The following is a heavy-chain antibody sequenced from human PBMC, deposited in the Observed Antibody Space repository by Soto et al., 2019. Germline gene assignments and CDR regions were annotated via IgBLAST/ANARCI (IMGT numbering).Heavy chain of an antibody. D-gene: IGHD6-19*01. CDR1: GFTFSSYG. Sequence: GGSLRLSCAASGFTFSSYGMHWVRQAPGKGLEWVAVIWYDGSNKYYADSVKGRFTISRDNSKNTLYLQMNSLRAEDTAVYYCARDGSGWAANWFDPWGQGPLVTVSS. V-gene: IGHV3-33*01. CDR3: ARDGSGWAANWFDP. CDR2: IWYDGSNK. J-gene: IGHJ5*02.